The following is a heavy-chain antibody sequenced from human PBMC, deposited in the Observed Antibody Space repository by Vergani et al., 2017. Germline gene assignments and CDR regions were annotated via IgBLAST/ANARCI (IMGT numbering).Heavy chain of an antibody. CDR3: AKDYDFWSGYPYFDY. J-gene: IGHJ4*02. CDR1: GFTFSSYA. V-gene: IGHV3-23*04. D-gene: IGHD3-3*01. Sequence: VQLVESGGGVVQPGRSLRLSCAASGFTFSSYAMSWVRQAPGKGLEWVSAISGSGGSTYYADSVKGRFTISRDNSKNTLYLQMNSLRAEDTAVYYCAKDYDFWSGYPYFDYWGQGTLVTVSS. CDR2: ISGSGGST.